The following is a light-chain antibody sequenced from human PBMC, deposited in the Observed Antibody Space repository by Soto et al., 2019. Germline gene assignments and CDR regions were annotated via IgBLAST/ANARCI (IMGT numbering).Light chain of an antibody. V-gene: IGKV1-5*01. CDR2: AAS. CDR1: QSISSW. Sequence: DIQMTQSPSALSASVGDRATITCRASQSISSWLAWYQQKPGKAPKLLIHAASNLQSGVPSRFSGSGSGTEFTLTISSLQPDDFATYYCQHYNSYSEAFGQGTKVDIK. CDR3: QHYNSYSEA. J-gene: IGKJ1*01.